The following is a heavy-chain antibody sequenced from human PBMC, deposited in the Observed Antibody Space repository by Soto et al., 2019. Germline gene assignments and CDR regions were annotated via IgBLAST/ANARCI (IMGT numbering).Heavy chain of an antibody. J-gene: IGHJ4*02. CDR1: GDTFNFYS. D-gene: IGHD3-10*01. V-gene: IGHV1-69*02. Sequence: QVQLVQSGAEVKRPGSSVKVSCKASGDTFNFYSINWVRQAPGVGLEWMGRVNPIVSMSNYAQKFQGRVTMTEDNSTSTAYMELSSLRSEDTAIYYGASSYGSGYRAFDYWGQGALVTVSS. CDR3: ASSYGSGYRAFDY. CDR2: VNPIVSMS.